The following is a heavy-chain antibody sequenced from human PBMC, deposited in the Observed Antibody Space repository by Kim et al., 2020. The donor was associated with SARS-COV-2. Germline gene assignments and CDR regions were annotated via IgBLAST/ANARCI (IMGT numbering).Heavy chain of an antibody. CDR3: ARAADQGGYVGWYFDL. V-gene: IGHV1-18*01. J-gene: IGHJ2*01. D-gene: IGHD5-12*01. Sequence: ASVKVSCKASGYTFTSYGISWVRQAPGQGLEWMGWISAYNGNTNYAQKLQGRVTMTTDTSTSTAYMELRSLRSDDTAVYYCARAADQGGYVGWYFDLWGRGTLVTVSS. CDR2: ISAYNGNT. CDR1: GYTFTSYG.